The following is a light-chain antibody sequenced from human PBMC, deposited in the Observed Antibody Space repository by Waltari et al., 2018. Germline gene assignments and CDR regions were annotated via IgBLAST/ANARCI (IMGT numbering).Light chain of an antibody. Sequence: QSVLTQTPSVSEAPRQRVPISCSGSRSNLGTNAVTWDQQVPGKAPHLLVFADDLRPSGVSDRFSGSKSGTSASLAISGLRSEDEGVYFCAAWDDSLKGVLFGGGTKLTVL. CDR3: AAWDDSLKGVL. J-gene: IGLJ2*01. CDR1: RSNLGTNA. CDR2: ADD. V-gene: IGLV1-36*01.